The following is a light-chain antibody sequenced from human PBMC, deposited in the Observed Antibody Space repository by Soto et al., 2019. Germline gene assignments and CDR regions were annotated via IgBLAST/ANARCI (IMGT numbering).Light chain of an antibody. CDR2: GAS. CDR3: QHYGSSPRT. Sequence: EIVLTQSPGTLSLSPGERATLSCRASQSVDTKYLAWYQQKPGQAPRLLIYGASNRATGNPDRFSGSGSGTDFTLTISRLEPEDFAVFYCQHYGSSPRTFGQGTKLDIK. V-gene: IGKV3-20*01. J-gene: IGKJ2*01. CDR1: QSVDTKY.